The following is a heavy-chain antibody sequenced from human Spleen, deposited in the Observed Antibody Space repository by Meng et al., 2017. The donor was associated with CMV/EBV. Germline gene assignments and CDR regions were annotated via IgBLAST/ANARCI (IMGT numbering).Heavy chain of an antibody. V-gene: IGHV5-51*01. CDR1: GYRFTSYW. CDR3: ARHGSSSSGPKFDY. J-gene: IGHJ4*02. Sequence: GSGYRFTSYWIGWVRQMPGKGLEWMGIIYPGDSDTRYSPSFQGQVTMSADKSINTAYLQWSSLTASDTAMYYCARHGSSSSGPKFDYWGQGTLVTVSS. D-gene: IGHD6-19*01. CDR2: IYPGDSDT.